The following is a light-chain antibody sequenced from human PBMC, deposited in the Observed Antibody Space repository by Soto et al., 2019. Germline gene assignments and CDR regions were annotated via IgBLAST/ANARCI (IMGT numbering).Light chain of an antibody. CDR3: QQYGSSPTWT. J-gene: IGKJ1*01. CDR2: GAS. V-gene: IGKV3-20*01. Sequence: ESVLTQSPGAPSLSPRERATLSCRASQSVSSSYLAWYQQKPGQAPRLLIYGASSRATGIPDRFSGSGSGTDFTLTISRLEPEDFAVYYCQQYGSSPTWTFGQGTKVDIK. CDR1: QSVSSSY.